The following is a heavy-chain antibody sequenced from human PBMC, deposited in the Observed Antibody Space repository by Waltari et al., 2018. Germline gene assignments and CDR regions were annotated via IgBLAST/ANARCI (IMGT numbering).Heavy chain of an antibody. CDR2: IYYSGSN. CDR3: ARDREYPLRTFYSSSSHFDY. Sequence: QLQLQESGPGLVKPSETLSLTCTVSGGSISSSSYYWGWIRQPPGKGLEWIGSIYYSGSNYYNPSLKSRVTISVDTSKNQFSLKLSSVTAADTAVYYCARDREYPLRTFYSSSSHFDYWGQGTLVTVSS. J-gene: IGHJ4*02. V-gene: IGHV4-39*07. CDR1: GGSISSSSYY. D-gene: IGHD6-6*01.